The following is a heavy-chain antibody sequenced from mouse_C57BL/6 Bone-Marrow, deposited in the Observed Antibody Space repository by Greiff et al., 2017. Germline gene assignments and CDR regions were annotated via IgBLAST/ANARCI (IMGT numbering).Heavy chain of an antibody. V-gene: IGHV1-81*01. J-gene: IGHJ2*01. CDR1: GYTFTSYG. CDR2: IYPRSGNT. CDR3: AREGGYPYYFDY. Sequence: QVQLKESGAELARPGASVKLSCKASGYTFTSYGISWVKQRTGQGLEWIGEIYPRSGNTYYNEKFKGKATLTADKSSSTAYMELRSLTSEDSAVYFCAREGGYPYYFDYWGQGTTLTVSS.